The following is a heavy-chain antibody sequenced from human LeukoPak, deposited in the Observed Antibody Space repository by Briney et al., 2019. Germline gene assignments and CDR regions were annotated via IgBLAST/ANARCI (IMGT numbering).Heavy chain of an antibody. CDR1: GYTFTAFY. V-gene: IGHV1-2*06. CDR2: INPNSGGT. CDR3: ARGYSSSWLDY. D-gene: IGHD6-13*01. Sequence: ASVKVSCKASGYTFTAFYMHWVRQAPGQGLEWMGRINPNSGGTKYAQKFQGRVTMTTDTSINTAYLELSRLRSDDTAVYYCARGYSSSWLDYWGQGTLVTVSS. J-gene: IGHJ4*02.